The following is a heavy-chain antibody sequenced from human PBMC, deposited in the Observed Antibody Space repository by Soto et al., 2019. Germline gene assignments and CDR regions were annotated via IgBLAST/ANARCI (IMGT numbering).Heavy chain of an antibody. V-gene: IGHV1-69*13. CDR3: ARDPGFVAFREYYYYGMDV. J-gene: IGHJ6*02. D-gene: IGHD2-21*01. CDR1: GGTFSSYA. Sequence: ASVKVSCKASGGTFSSYAISWVRQAPGQGLEWMGGIIPIFGTANYAQKFQGRVTITADESTSTAYMELSSLRSEDTAVYYCARDPGFVAFREYYYYGMDVWGQGTTVTVSS. CDR2: IIPIFGTA.